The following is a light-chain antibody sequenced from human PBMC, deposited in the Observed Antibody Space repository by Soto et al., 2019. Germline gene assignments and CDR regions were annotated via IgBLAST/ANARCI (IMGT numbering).Light chain of an antibody. CDR2: DAS. Sequence: EIILTQSPVTLSLSPGEWATLSCRAIQSISSYLAWYQQKPGQTPRLLIYDASSRATGIPARFSGSGSGTDFTLTISSLEPEDFAVYYCQQYTDWSPQCTFGGGTKVDIK. J-gene: IGKJ4*02. V-gene: IGKV3-11*01. CDR1: QSISSY. CDR3: QQYTDWSPQCT.